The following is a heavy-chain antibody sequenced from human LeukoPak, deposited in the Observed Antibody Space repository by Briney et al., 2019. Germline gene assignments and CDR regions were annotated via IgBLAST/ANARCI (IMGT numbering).Heavy chain of an antibody. D-gene: IGHD3-10*01. CDR2: IIPNSGGT. Sequence: ASMKVSCKASGYTFTGYYMHWVRQAPGQGLEWMGWIIPNSGGTNYAQKFQGWVTMTRDTSISTAYMELSRLRSDDTAVYYCAREGSGSVYYGMDVWGQGTTVTVSS. CDR1: GYTFTGYY. V-gene: IGHV1-2*04. CDR3: AREGSGSVYYGMDV. J-gene: IGHJ6*02.